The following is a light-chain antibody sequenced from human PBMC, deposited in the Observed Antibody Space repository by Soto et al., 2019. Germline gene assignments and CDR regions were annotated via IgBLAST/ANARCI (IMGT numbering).Light chain of an antibody. CDR3: LQCSNWPPLT. V-gene: IGKV3-11*01. CDR1: QSVSSY. CDR2: DAS. J-gene: IGKJ4*01. Sequence: EIVLTQSPATLSLSPGERATLSCRASQSVSSYLTWYQQKPGQAPRLLIYDASNRATGIPARFSGSGSGTDFTLTISSLEPEDFAVYYCLQCSNWPPLTFGGGTKVEIK.